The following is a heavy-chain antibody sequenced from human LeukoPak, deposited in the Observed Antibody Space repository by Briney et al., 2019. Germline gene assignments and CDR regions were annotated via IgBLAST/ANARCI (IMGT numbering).Heavy chain of an antibody. Sequence: GGSLRLSCAASGFTFSSYIMHWVRQTPGKGLEWVAVISYDGINKYYADSVKGRFTISRDNSNNTLYLQMNSLRSEDTAVYYCARHNHGYDWDYWGQGTLVTVSS. CDR3: ARHNHGYDWDY. V-gene: IGHV3-30*04. CDR1: GFTFSSYI. CDR2: ISYDGINK. D-gene: IGHD5-12*01. J-gene: IGHJ4*02.